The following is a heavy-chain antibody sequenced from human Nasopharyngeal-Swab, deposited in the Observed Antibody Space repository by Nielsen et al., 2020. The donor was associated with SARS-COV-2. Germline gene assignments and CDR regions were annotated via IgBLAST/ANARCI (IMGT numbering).Heavy chain of an antibody. V-gene: IGHV3-74*01. CDR2: IKNDGTTT. J-gene: IGHJ4*02. CDR3: ARETGEGGSYYSDY. Sequence: GESLKISCAASGFTFSTYWMHWVRQAPGKGLVWVSRIKNDGTTTRYADTVQGRFTISRDNAKKTLYLQMNSLRVEDTAVYYCARETGEGGSYYSDYWGQGTLVTVSS. CDR1: GFTFSTYW. D-gene: IGHD1-14*01.